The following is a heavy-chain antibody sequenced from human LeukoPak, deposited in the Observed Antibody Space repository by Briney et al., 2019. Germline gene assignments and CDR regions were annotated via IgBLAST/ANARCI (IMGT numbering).Heavy chain of an antibody. Sequence: ASVKVSCKASVYTFTSYYMHSVRPAPGQGLEWRGIINPSGGSTSYAQTFQGRVTMTRDTSTSTVYMELSSLRSEDTAVYYCARAWREDAADAFDIWGQGTMVTVSS. CDR1: VYTFTSYY. CDR2: INPSGGST. D-gene: IGHD3-3*01. V-gene: IGHV1-46*01. J-gene: IGHJ3*02. CDR3: ARAWREDAADAFDI.